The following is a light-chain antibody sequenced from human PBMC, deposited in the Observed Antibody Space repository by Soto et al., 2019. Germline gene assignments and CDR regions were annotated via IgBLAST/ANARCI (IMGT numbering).Light chain of an antibody. V-gene: IGKV1-5*03. Sequence: IQMTQSPSTLSASVGDRVSITCRASQSINNWLAWYQQKPGKAPKLFIFKASTLESGVPSRFSGSGSGTEFTPSISSLQPDDFATYFCQQYESFPRTFGQGTKVEIK. CDR3: QQYESFPRT. CDR2: KAS. CDR1: QSINNW. J-gene: IGKJ1*01.